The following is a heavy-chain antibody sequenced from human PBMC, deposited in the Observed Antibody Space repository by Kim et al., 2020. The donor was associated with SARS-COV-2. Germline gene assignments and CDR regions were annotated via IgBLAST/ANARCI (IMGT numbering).Heavy chain of an antibody. CDR3: ARESFLYSSSCIDY. Sequence: GGSLRLSCAASGFTFSSYSMNWVRQAPGKGLEWVSSISSSSSYIYYADSVKGRFTISRDNAKNSLYLQMNSLRAEDTAVYYCARESFLYSSSCIDYWGQGTLVTVSS. V-gene: IGHV3-21*04. D-gene: IGHD6-13*01. CDR1: GFTFSSYS. CDR2: ISSSSSYI. J-gene: IGHJ4*02.